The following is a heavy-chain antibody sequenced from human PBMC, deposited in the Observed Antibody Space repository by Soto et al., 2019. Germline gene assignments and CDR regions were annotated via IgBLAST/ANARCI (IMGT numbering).Heavy chain of an antibody. CDR2: IWYDGSNK. CDR3: ARAAQGIVGASHYFDY. V-gene: IGHV3-33*01. Sequence: ESGGGVVQPGRSLRLSCAASGFTFSSYGMHWVRQAPGKGLEWVAVIWYDGSNKYYADSVKGRFTISRDNSKNTLYLQMNSLRAEDTAVYYCARAAQGIVGASHYFDYWGQGTLVTVSS. CDR1: GFTFSSYG. D-gene: IGHD1-26*01. J-gene: IGHJ4*02.